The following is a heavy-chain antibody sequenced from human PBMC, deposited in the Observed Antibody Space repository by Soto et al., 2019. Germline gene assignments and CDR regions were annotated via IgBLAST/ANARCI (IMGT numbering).Heavy chain of an antibody. D-gene: IGHD6-13*01. CDR2: INAGNGNT. J-gene: IGHJ6*02. Sequence: GAPRKVSRKASGYTFTRFAIHLGRPAPGQRLEWMGWINAGNGNTKYSQKFQGRVTITRDTSASTAYMELSSLRSEDTAVYYCASSSSWNGNYYGMDVWGQGTTVTVSS. CDR3: ASSSSWNGNYYGMDV. V-gene: IGHV1-3*01. CDR1: GYTFTRFA.